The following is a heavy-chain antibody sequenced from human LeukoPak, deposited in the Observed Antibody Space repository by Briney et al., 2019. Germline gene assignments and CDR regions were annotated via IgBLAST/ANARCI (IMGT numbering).Heavy chain of an antibody. J-gene: IGHJ3*02. V-gene: IGHV4-39*01. D-gene: IGHD3/OR15-3a*01. CDR3: ARAAHLTGRTGYYRSPGGLDAFDI. CDR1: GGSISSSSYY. Sequence: SETLSLTCTVSGGSISSSSYYWGWIRQPPGKGLEWIGSIYYSGSTYYNPSLKSRVTISVDTSKNQFSLKLSSVTAADTAVYYCARAAHLTGRTGYYRSPGGLDAFDIWGQGTMVTVSS. CDR2: IYYSGST.